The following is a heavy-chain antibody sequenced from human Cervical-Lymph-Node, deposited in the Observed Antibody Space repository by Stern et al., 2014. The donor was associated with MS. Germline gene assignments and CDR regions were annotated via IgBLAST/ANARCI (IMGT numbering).Heavy chain of an antibody. J-gene: IGHJ4*02. D-gene: IGHD6-19*01. V-gene: IGHV3-74*01. CDR3: ARDHSTGWYFFDF. CDR2: LNSDGSNT. CDR1: GFTFSNYW. Sequence: EVQLVESGGGLVQPGGSLRLSCAASGFTFSNYWMHWVREVPGKGLVWVSRLNSDGSNTNYADSVKGRFTISRDNAKNTLWLQMNSLRAEYTAVYYCARDHSTGWYFFDFWGQGTLVTVSS.